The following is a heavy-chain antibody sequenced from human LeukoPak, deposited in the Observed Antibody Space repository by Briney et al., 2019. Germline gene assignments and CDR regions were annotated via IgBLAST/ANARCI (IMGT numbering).Heavy chain of an antibody. CDR1: GFTFSSYG. CDR3: ARDLESSSSWPIGAFDI. J-gene: IGHJ3*02. CDR2: IWYDGSNK. V-gene: IGHV3-33*01. D-gene: IGHD6-13*01. Sequence: GGSLRLSCAASGFTFSSYGMHWVRQAPGKGLEWVAVIWYDGSNKYYADSVKGRFTISRDNSKNTLYLQMNSLRAEDTAVYYCARDLESSSSWPIGAFDIWGQGTMVTVSS.